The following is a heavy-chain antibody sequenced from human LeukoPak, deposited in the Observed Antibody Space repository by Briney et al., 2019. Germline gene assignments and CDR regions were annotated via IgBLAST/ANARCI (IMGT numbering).Heavy chain of an antibody. CDR1: GGSISSSSYY. Sequence: SETLSLTCTVSGGSISSSSYYWGWIRQPPGKGLEWIGSIYYSGSTYYNPSLKSRVTISVDTSKNQFSLKPSSVTAADTAVYYCAREVVQWELLGILYSWFDPWGQGTLVTVSS. V-gene: IGHV4-39*07. CDR2: IYYSGST. D-gene: IGHD1-26*01. J-gene: IGHJ5*02. CDR3: AREVVQWELLGILYSWFDP.